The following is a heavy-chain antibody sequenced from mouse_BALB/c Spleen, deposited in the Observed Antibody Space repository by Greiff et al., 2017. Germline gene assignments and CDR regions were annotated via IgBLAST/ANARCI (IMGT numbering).Heavy chain of an antibody. V-gene: IGHV5-6-5*01. D-gene: IGHD2-4*01. Sequence: EVQLVESGGGLVKPGGSLKLSCAASGFTFSSYAMSWVRQTPEKRLEWVASISSGGSTYYPDSVKGRFTISRDNARNILYLQMSSLRSEDTAMYYCARVYDYDGPFAYWGQGTLVTVSA. CDR2: ISSGGST. CDR1: GFTFSSYA. CDR3: ARVYDYDGPFAY. J-gene: IGHJ3*01.